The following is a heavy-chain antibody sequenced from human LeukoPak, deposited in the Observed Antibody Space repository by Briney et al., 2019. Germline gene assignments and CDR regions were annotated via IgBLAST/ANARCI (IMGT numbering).Heavy chain of an antibody. D-gene: IGHD3-10*01. J-gene: IGHJ3*02. V-gene: IGHV3-21*01. Sequence: GVSLRLSCAASGFTFSSSSMNWVRQAPGKGLEWVSSISSSSSYIYYADSVKGRFTISRDNAKNSLYLQMNSLRAEDTAVYYCARDYGDAFDIWGQGTMVTVSS. CDR1: GFTFSSSS. CDR2: ISSSSSYI. CDR3: ARDYGDAFDI.